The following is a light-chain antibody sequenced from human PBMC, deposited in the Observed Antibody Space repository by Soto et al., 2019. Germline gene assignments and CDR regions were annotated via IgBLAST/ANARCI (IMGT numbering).Light chain of an antibody. Sequence: QSALTQPPSASGSPGQSVTISCTGTSGVSWYQQHPGKAPKLMIYEVSNRPSGVSNRFSGSKSGNTASLTISGLQADDEADYYCSSFTSSSTVIFGGGTKLTVL. V-gene: IGLV2-14*01. CDR1: SGV. J-gene: IGLJ2*01. CDR3: SSFTSSSTVI. CDR2: EVS.